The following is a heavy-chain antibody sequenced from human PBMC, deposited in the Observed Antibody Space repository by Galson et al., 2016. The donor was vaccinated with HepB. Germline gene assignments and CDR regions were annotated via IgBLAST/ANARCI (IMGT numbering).Heavy chain of an antibody. CDR3: ARQTITAAGDY. V-gene: IGHV4-39*01. CDR2: IYYSGRT. Sequence: SETLSLTCSVSGASVSSNSFYWAWIRQPPGKGLEWIGSIYYSGRTYNNPSLKSRVTMSVDTSKKYFSLKLTSVTAADTAVYYCARQTITAAGDYWGQGTLVTVSS. CDR1: GASVSSNSFY. D-gene: IGHD6-13*01. J-gene: IGHJ4*02.